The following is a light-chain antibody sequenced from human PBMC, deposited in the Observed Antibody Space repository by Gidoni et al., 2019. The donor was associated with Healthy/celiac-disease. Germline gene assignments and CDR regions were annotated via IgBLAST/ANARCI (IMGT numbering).Light chain of an antibody. CDR2: GAS. CDR1: QSVSSN. V-gene: IGKV3-15*01. Sequence: ETVMTQSPATLSVSPGDRATRSCRASQSVSSNLAWDQQKPGQAPRLLIYGASTRATGIPASFSLSGSGTEFTLTISSLQSEDFAVYYCQQYYNWPRTFGQGTKVEIK. CDR3: QQYYNWPRT. J-gene: IGKJ1*01.